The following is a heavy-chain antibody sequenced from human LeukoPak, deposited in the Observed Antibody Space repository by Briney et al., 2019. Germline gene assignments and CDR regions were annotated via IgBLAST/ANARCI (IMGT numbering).Heavy chain of an antibody. CDR3: AKSGYNRFDY. CDR1: GFTFSGYG. J-gene: IGHJ4*02. Sequence: PGGSLRLSCAASGFTFSGYGMQWVRQAPGKGLEWVAFIQYDGNDEYFADSVKGRFSIFRDNSNNMVYLQMDSLRAEDTAVYYCAKSGYNRFDYWGQGTLVTVSS. V-gene: IGHV3-30*02. D-gene: IGHD5-24*01. CDR2: IQYDGNDE.